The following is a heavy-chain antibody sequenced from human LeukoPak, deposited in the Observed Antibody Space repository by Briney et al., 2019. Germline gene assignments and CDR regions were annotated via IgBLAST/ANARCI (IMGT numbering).Heavy chain of an antibody. Sequence: GGSLRLSCAASGFTFSNYAMSWVRQAPGKGLEWVSAISYRGGSAYYADSVKGRFTISRDNSKNTLYLQMNSLRAEDTAVYYCTRDIVVVPDAPPYNRFDPWGQGTLVTVSS. J-gene: IGHJ5*02. CDR2: ISYRGGSA. CDR3: TRDIVVVPDAPPYNRFDP. CDR1: GFTFSNYA. D-gene: IGHD2-2*01. V-gene: IGHV3-23*01.